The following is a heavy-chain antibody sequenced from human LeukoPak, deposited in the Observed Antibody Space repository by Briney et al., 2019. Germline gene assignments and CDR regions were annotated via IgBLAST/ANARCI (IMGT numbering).Heavy chain of an antibody. V-gene: IGHV5-51*01. D-gene: IGHD3-10*01. CDR1: GYIVANYG. J-gene: IGHJ6*03. CDR2: IYPGESAT. CDR3: ATPSGAYYSPYYMDV. Sequence: ADSLKISCQGSGYIVANYGISWLRHMTGKGLEWMGIIYPGESATRYRPSIQGQATISADKCISTAYLQWSRLKASDTAMYYCATPSGAYYSPYYMDVWGKRTTVTVS.